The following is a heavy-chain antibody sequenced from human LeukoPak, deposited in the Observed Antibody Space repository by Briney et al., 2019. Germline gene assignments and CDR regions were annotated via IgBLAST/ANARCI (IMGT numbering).Heavy chain of an antibody. CDR1: GGTSSSYA. Sequence: GASVKVSCKASGGTSSSYAISWVRQAPGQGLEWMGGIIPIFGTANYAQKFQGRVTITADKSTSTAYMELSSLRSEDTAVYYCASRTPVDTAMPDAFDIWGQGTMVTVSS. V-gene: IGHV1-69*06. D-gene: IGHD5-18*01. CDR2: IIPIFGTA. J-gene: IGHJ3*02. CDR3: ASRTPVDTAMPDAFDI.